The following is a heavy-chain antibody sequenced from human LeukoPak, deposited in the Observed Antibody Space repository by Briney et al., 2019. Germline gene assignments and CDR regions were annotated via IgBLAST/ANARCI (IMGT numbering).Heavy chain of an antibody. J-gene: IGHJ3*02. Sequence: GESLKISRKGSGYSFTSYWISWVRQMPGKGLEWMGRIDPSDSYTNYSPSFQGHVTISADKSISTAYLQWSSLKASDTAMYYCARHMEGYDSSGYPDAFDIWGQGTMVTVSS. CDR2: IDPSDSYT. CDR3: ARHMEGYDSSGYPDAFDI. V-gene: IGHV5-10-1*01. D-gene: IGHD3-22*01. CDR1: GYSFTSYW.